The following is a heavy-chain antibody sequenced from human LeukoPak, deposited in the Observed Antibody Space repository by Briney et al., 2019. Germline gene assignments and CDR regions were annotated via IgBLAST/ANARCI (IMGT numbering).Heavy chain of an antibody. V-gene: IGHV3-7*01. CDR3: ARDGRLLWFGELLPYFDY. J-gene: IGHJ4*02. CDR2: IKQDGSEK. CDR1: GFTFSSYW. Sequence: SGGSLRLSCAASGFTFSSYWRSWVRQAPGKGLEWVANIKQDGSEKYYVDSVKGRFTISRDNAKNSLYLQMNSLRAEDTAVYYCARDGRLLWFGELLPYFDYWGQGTPVTVSS. D-gene: IGHD3-10*01.